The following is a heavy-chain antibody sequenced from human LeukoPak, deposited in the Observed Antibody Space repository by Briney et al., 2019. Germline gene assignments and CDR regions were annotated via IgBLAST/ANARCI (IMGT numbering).Heavy chain of an antibody. CDR2: IYFSGTT. CDR3: ARRRAEGGSDGHYNWFDP. Sequence: SETLSLTCTVSGDSINAYYWGWIRQPPGKGLEWIGYIYFSGTTKYNPSLESRVTISVDTSKNQFSLKLSSVTAADTAVYYCARRRAEGGSDGHYNWFDPWGQGILVTVSS. J-gene: IGHJ5*02. D-gene: IGHD5-24*01. V-gene: IGHV4-59*08. CDR1: GDSINAYY.